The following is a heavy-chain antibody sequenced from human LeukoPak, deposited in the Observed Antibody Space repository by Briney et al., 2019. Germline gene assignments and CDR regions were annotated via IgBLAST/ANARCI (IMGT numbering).Heavy chain of an antibody. CDR2: ISAYNGNT. V-gene: IGHV1-18*01. CDR3: ARDLKIYTVTTPLGDY. Sequence: ASVKVSCKASGYTFTSYGISWVRQAPGQGLEWMGWISAYNGNTNYAQKLQGRVTMTTDTSTSTAYMELGSLRSDDTAVYYCARDLKIYTVTTPLGDYWGQGTLVTVSS. J-gene: IGHJ4*02. CDR1: GYTFTSYG. D-gene: IGHD4-17*01.